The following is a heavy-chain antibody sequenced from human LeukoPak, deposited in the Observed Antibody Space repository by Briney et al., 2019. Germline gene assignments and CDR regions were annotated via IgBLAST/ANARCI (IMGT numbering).Heavy chain of an antibody. CDR2: IYYSGSTYYSGST. Sequence: SETLSLTCTVSGGSISSYYWSWIRQPPGKGLEWIGYIYYSGSTYYSGSTNYNPSLKSRVTISVDTSKNQFSLKLSSVTAADTAVYYCARDVGATPGYFDYWGQGTLVTVSS. J-gene: IGHJ4*02. V-gene: IGHV4-59*01. CDR3: ARDVGATPGYFDY. CDR1: GGSISSYY. D-gene: IGHD1-26*01.